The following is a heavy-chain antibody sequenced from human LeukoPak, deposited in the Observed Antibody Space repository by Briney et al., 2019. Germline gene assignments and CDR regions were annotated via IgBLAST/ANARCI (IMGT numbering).Heavy chain of an antibody. CDR2: INVGNGDT. CDR3: ARSIAATDNTY. J-gene: IGHJ4*02. D-gene: IGHD6-13*01. V-gene: IGHV1-3*01. Sequence: ASVKVSCKASGYTFTGYYMHWVRQAPGQRLEWMGWINVGNGDTKYSQKFQGRVTITRDTSASTVYMELSGLRSEDTAVYYCARSIAATDNTYWGQGTLVTVSS. CDR1: GYTFTGYY.